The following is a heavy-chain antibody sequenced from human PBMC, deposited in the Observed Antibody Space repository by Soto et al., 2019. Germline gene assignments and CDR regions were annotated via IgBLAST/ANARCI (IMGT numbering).Heavy chain of an antibody. J-gene: IGHJ4*02. CDR3: AREEPSGEGAYDY. CDR2: ISYDGSNK. CDR1: GFTFSSYA. D-gene: IGHD1-26*01. V-gene: IGHV3-30-3*01. Sequence: QVQLVESGGGVVQPGRSLRLSCAASGFTFSSYAMHWVRQAPGKGLEWVAVISYDGSNKYHADSVKGRFTISRDNSKNTLYLQMNSLRAEDTAVYYCAREEPSGEGAYDYWCQGTLVTVSS.